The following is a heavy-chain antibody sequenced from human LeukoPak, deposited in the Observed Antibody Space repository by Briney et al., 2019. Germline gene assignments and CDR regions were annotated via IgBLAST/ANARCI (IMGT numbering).Heavy chain of an antibody. CDR3: ARIGYSGYNFDY. D-gene: IGHD5-12*01. V-gene: IGHV3-7*01. Sequence: PGGSLRLSCAASGFTFSSYWMRGVRQAPGKGLEWVANINQDGSGKYYVDSVKGRFTISRDNAKNSLYLQMNSLRAEDTAVYYCARIGYSGYNFDYWGQGTLVTVSS. J-gene: IGHJ4*02. CDR1: GFTFSSYW. CDR2: INQDGSGK.